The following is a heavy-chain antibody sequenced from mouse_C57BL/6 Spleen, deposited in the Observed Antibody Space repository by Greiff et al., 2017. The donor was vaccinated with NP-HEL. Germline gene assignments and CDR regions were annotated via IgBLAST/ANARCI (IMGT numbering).Heavy chain of an antibody. CDR2: IRSKSSNYAT. CDR3: VREGGLRWYFDY. V-gene: IGHV10-3*01. D-gene: IGHD2-12*01. Sequence: EVQLVESGGGLVQPKGSLKLSCAASGFTFNTYAMHWVRQAPGKGLEWVARIRSKSSNYATYYADSVKDRFTISRDDSQSMLYLQMNNLKTEDTAMYSCVREGGLRWYFDYWGQGTTLTVSS. CDR1: GFTFNTYA. J-gene: IGHJ2*01.